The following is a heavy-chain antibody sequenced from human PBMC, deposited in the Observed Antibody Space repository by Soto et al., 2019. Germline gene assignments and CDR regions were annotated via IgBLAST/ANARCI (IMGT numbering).Heavy chain of an antibody. CDR1: GFTFSSSA. J-gene: IGHJ4*02. CDR3: ARAHDYGDHRHGYYFDY. V-gene: IGHV3-30-3*01. D-gene: IGHD4-17*01. Sequence: PGGSLRLSCAASGFTFSSSAMNWVRQAPGKGLEWVAVISYDGSNKYYADSVKGRFTISRDNSKNTLYLQMNSLRAEDTAVYYCARAHDYGDHRHGYYFDYWGQGTLVTVSS. CDR2: ISYDGSNK.